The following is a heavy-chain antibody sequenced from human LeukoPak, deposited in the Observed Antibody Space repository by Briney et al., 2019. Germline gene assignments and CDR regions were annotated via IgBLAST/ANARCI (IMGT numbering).Heavy chain of an antibody. CDR3: ARAPTIAAAATDY. Sequence: SLKVSCKASGGTFSSYAISWVRQAPGQGLEWMGRIIPIRGIANYAQKLQGRVTITADKSTSTAYMEVSSLRSEDTAVYYCARAPTIAAAATDYWGQRTLVTVSS. CDR1: GGTFSSYA. D-gene: IGHD6-13*01. CDR2: IIPIRGIA. J-gene: IGHJ4*02. V-gene: IGHV1-69*04.